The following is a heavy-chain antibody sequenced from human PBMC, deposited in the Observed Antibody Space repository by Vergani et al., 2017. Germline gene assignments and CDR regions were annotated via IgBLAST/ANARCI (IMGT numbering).Heavy chain of an antibody. CDR1: GFTFSSYS. CDR3: ARDNGYGQMGDY. D-gene: IGHD5-18*01. J-gene: IGHJ4*02. CDR2: ISSSSSYI. Sequence: EVQLVESGGGLVKPGGSLRLSCAASGFTFSSYSMNWVRQAPGKGLAWVSSISSSSSYIYYADSVKGRFTISRDNAKNSLYLQMNSLGAEDTAVYYCARDNGYGQMGDYWGQGTLVTVSS. V-gene: IGHV3-21*01.